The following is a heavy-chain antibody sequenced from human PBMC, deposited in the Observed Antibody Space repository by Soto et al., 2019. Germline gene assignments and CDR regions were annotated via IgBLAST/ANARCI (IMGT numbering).Heavy chain of an antibody. CDR3: ARGKVFPVGGMDV. Sequence: PSETLSLTCTVSGGSISSGDYYWSWIRQPPGKGLEWIGYIYYSGSTYYNPSLKSRVTISVDTSKNQFSLKPSSVTAADTAVYYCARGKVFPVGGMDVWGQGTTVTVSS. CDR1: GGSISSGDYY. V-gene: IGHV4-30-4*01. J-gene: IGHJ6*02. CDR2: IYYSGST.